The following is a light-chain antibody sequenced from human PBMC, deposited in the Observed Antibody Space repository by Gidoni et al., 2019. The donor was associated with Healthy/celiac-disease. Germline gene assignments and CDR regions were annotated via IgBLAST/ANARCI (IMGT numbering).Light chain of an antibody. CDR3: QQSYSTLVT. Sequence: PPSLSASVGDRVTITCRASQSISSYLNWYQQKPGKAPKLLIYAASSLQSGVPSRFSGSGSGTDFTLTISSLQPEDFATYYCQQSYSTLVTFGQGTKVEIK. J-gene: IGKJ1*01. CDR1: QSISSY. CDR2: AAS. V-gene: IGKV1-39*01.